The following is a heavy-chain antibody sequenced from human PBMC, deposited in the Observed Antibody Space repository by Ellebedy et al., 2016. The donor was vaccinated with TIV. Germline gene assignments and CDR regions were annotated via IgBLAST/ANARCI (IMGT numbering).Heavy chain of an antibody. D-gene: IGHD6-19*01. V-gene: IGHV1-2*02. CDR1: GYTFTSYG. CDR2: IHPKTGGT. J-gene: IGHJ4*02. Sequence: AASVKVSCKASGYTFTSYGISWVRQAPGQGLEWMGWIHPKTGGTHSAQKFHVTLTRDTSIDTAYMELSRLKSGDTAVYFCARGGDSAWYDLGDYWGQGTLVTVSS. CDR3: ARGGDSAWYDLGDY.